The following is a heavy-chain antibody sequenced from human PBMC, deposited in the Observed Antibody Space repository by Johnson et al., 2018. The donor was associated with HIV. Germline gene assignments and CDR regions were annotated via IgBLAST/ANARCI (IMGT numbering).Heavy chain of an antibody. Sequence: QMLLVESGGGVVQPGRSLRLSCAASGFTFSSYAMHWVRQAPGKGLEWVAFIRYDGSNKYYADSVKCRFTISRDNSKNTLYLQMNSLRAEDTAVYYCASKAAGTMHAFDIWGQGTMVTVSS. V-gene: IGHV3-30*02. D-gene: IGHD6-13*01. CDR2: IRYDGSNK. J-gene: IGHJ3*02. CDR3: ASKAAGTMHAFDI. CDR1: GFTFSSYA.